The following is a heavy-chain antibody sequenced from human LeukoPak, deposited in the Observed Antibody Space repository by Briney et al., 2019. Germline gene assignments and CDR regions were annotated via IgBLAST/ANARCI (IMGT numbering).Heavy chain of an antibody. D-gene: IGHD4-23*01. Sequence: ASETLSLTCTVSGGSISSYYWSWIRQPPGKGLEWIGYIYYSGSTNYNPSLKSRVTISVDTSKNQFSLKLSSVTAADTAVYYCARDVGNFNWFDPWGQGTLVTVSS. CDR2: IYYSGST. V-gene: IGHV4-59*01. CDR3: ARDVGNFNWFDP. CDR1: GGSISSYY. J-gene: IGHJ5*02.